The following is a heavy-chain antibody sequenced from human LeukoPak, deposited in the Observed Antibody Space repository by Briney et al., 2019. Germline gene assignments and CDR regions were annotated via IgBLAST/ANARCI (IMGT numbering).Heavy chain of an antibody. D-gene: IGHD6-13*01. V-gene: IGHV1-2*02. J-gene: IGHJ4*02. CDR2: INPNSGGT. CDR3: ARDLIWSIAAAGLQGNFDY. CDR1: GYTFTGYY. Sequence: ASVKVSCKASGYTFTGYYMHWVRQAPGQGLEWMGWINPNSGGTNYAQKFQGRVTMTRDTSISTAYMELSRLRSDDAAVHYCARDLIWSIAAAGLQGNFDYWGQGTLVTVSS.